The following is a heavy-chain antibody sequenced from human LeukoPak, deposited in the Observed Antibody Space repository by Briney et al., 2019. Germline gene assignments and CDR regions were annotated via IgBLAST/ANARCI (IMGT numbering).Heavy chain of an antibody. CDR2: INAVNGNT. V-gene: IGHV1-3*01. CDR1: RYTFTSYA. CDR3: ARDSYYDFWSGYYTLTFDY. J-gene: IGHJ4*02. D-gene: IGHD3-3*01. Sequence: AAVKVSCKASRYTFTSYAMHWVGQAPGQRVEWMGWINAVNGNTKYSQKFQGRVTMTRHTSKSTVYMELSSLRSEDTAVYYRARDSYYDFWSGYYTLTFDYWGQGTLVTVSS.